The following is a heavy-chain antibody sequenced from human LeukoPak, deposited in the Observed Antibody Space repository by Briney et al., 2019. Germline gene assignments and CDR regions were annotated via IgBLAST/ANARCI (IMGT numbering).Heavy chain of an antibody. V-gene: IGHV3-23*01. CDR1: GFIFNTYD. D-gene: IGHD6-19*01. CDR2: ISGSGGNT. J-gene: IGHJ6*03. Sequence: GGTLRLSCAASGFIFNTYDMNWVRQAPGKGLEWVSSISGSGGNTYYADSVKGRFTISRDNSKNSLYLQMNSLRAEDTAVYYCARDGILRKGSGWRFAMDVWGKGTTVTVSS. CDR3: ARDGILRKGSGWRFAMDV.